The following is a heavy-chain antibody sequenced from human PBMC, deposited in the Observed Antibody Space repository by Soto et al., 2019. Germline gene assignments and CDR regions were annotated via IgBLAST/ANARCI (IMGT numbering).Heavy chain of an antibody. Sequence: EVQLVESGGGLVQPGGSLRLSCAASGFTVRSNYMSWVRQAPGKGLEWVSVIYSGGNTYYADSVKGRFTFSRDNSKNMLYLQMSSLRAEDTGVYYCARDPGSSGWLAVDIWGQGTMVTVSS. CDR2: IYSGGNT. D-gene: IGHD6-19*01. CDR1: GFTVRSNY. CDR3: ARDPGSSGWLAVDI. V-gene: IGHV3-66*01. J-gene: IGHJ3*02.